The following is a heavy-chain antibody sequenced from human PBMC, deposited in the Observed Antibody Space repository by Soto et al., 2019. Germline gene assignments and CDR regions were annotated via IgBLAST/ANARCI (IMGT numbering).Heavy chain of an antibody. CDR3: ARVLGGMATVPFDD. D-gene: IGHD4-4*01. Sequence: GGSLRLSCAASGFTFSSYGMHWVRQAPGTGLEWVAVISYEGSNKYYADSVKGRFTISRDNSKNTLYLQMNSLRTEDTAVYYCARVLGGMATVPFDDWGQGALVTVSS. V-gene: IGHV3-30-3*01. J-gene: IGHJ4*02. CDR2: ISYEGSNK. CDR1: GFTFSSYG.